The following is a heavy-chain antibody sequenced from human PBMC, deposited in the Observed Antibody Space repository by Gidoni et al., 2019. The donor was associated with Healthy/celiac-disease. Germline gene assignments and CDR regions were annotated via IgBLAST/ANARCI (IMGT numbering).Heavy chain of an antibody. CDR1: GGTFSRYA. D-gene: IGHD1-26*01. J-gene: IGHJ4*02. CDR2: IIPIFGTA. CDR3: ARGWGEDSGRYNPPPYNY. Sequence: QVQLVQSGAEVKKPGSSVKVSCKASGGTFSRYAINWVRQAPGHGLEWMGGIIPIFGTANYAQKFQGRVTITADESTSTVYMQLSSLRSEDTAVYYCARGWGEDSGRYNPPPYNYWGQGTLVAVSS. V-gene: IGHV1-69*01.